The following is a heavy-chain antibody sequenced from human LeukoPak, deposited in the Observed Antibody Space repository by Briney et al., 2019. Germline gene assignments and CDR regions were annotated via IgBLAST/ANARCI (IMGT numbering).Heavy chain of an antibody. CDR2: IWYDGSNK. J-gene: IGHJ5*02. Sequence: GGSLRLSCAASGFTFSSYGMHWVRQAPSKGLEWVAVIWYDGSNKYYADSVKGRFTISRDNSKNTLYLQMNSLRAEDTAVYYCARGRSGYYDSSILWFDPWGQGTLVTVSS. D-gene: IGHD3-22*01. V-gene: IGHV3-33*01. CDR3: ARGRSGYYDSSILWFDP. CDR1: GFTFSSYG.